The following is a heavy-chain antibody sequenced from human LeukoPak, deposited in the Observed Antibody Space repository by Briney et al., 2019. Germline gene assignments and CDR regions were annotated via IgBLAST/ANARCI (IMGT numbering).Heavy chain of an antibody. CDR1: GGSISSSSYY. D-gene: IGHD3-9*01. Sequence: SETLSLTCTVSGGSISSSSYYWGWIRQPPGKGLEWIGSIYYSGSTYYNPSLKSRVTISVDTSKNQFSLKLSSVTAADTAVYYCARHGGLRRRPYLTGFSLTFDPWGQGTLVTVSS. CDR2: IYYSGST. V-gene: IGHV4-39*01. J-gene: IGHJ5*02. CDR3: ARHGGLRRRPYLTGFSLTFDP.